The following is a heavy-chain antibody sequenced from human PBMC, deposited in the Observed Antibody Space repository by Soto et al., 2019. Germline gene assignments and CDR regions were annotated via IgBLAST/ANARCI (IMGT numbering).Heavy chain of an antibody. V-gene: IGHV1-69*13. D-gene: IGHD3-3*01. J-gene: IGHJ3*02. CDR1: GGTFSSYA. CDR3: ARDLEWANDAFDI. CDR2: IIPIFGTA. Sequence: SVKVSCKASGGTFSSYAISWVRQAPGQGLEWMGGIIPIFGTANYAQKFQGRVTITADESTSTAYMELSSLRSEDTAVYYCARDLEWANDAFDIWGQGTMVTVS.